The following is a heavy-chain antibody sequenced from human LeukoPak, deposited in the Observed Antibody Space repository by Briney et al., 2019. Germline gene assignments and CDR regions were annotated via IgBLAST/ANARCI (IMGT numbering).Heavy chain of an antibody. D-gene: IGHD7-27*01. V-gene: IGHV5-51*01. CDR2: IYPGDSDT. J-gene: IGHJ3*02. CDR3: ARLADGLGISAFDI. CDR1: GYSFTSYW. Sequence: KPGESLKISCKGSGYSFTSYWIGWVRQMPGKGLEWMGIIYPGDSDTRYSPSFQGQVTISADKPISTAYLQWSSLKASDTAMYFCARLADGLGISAFDIWGQGTMVAVSS.